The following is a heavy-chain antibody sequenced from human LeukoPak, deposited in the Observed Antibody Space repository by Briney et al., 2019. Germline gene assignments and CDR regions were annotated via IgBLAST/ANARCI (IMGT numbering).Heavy chain of an antibody. CDR3: AREGSIAVAGTRGYYFDY. CDR1: GGSISSYY. V-gene: IGHV4-59*01. CDR2: IYYSGST. D-gene: IGHD6-19*01. J-gene: IGHJ4*02. Sequence: SETLSLTCTASGGSISSYYWSWIRQPPGKGLEWIGYIYYSGSTNYNPSLKSRVTISVDTSKNQFSLKLSSVTAADTAVYYCAREGSIAVAGTRGYYFDYWGQGTLVTVSS.